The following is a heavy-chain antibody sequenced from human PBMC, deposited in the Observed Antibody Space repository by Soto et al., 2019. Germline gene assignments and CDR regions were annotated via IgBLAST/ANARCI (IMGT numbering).Heavy chain of an antibody. Sequence: QLQLQESGPGLVKPSETLSVTCSVSGDSIGTINYYWGWLRQPPGKGPEWIGSIYYTGSTHYNPSLRGRDTVSVHASKNQFSLRLTSVTAADTAVYYCARHPGYTVPTVYATHYFDVWGQGVLVTVSS. CDR2: IYYTGST. V-gene: IGHV4-39*01. CDR3: ARHPGYTVPTVYATHYFDV. J-gene: IGHJ4*02. CDR1: GDSIGTINYY. D-gene: IGHD2-8*01.